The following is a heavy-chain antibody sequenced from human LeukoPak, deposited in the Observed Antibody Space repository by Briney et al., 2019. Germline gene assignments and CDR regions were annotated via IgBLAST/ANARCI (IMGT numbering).Heavy chain of an antibody. CDR3: AKRSSTSSGYFDF. J-gene: IGHJ4*02. CDR2: ITGSGAYT. D-gene: IGHD3-22*01. V-gene: IGHV3-23*01. Sequence: PGGSLRPSCAASGFTFSRYSMNWVRQAPGKGLEWVSAITGSGAYTNYADSVKGRFTISRDNSKNTIYLQMNSLRAEDTAIYYCAKRSSTSSGYFDFWGRGTLVTVSS. CDR1: GFTFSRYS.